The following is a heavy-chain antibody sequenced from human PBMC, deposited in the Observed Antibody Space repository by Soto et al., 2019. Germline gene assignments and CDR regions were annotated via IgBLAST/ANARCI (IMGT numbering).Heavy chain of an antibody. V-gene: IGHV3-73*01. CDR2: IRSKGNNYAT. Sequence: EVQLVESGGGLVQPGGSLKLPCAASGFTFSGSALHWVRQASGKGLEWVGRIRSKGNNYATAYGASLKGRFTISRDDSKNTAYRQRNSLNTEDTAVYYCSRQASDFWSGKPQYYMDVWGKGTTVTVPS. D-gene: IGHD3-3*01. J-gene: IGHJ6*03. CDR3: SRQASDFWSGKPQYYMDV. CDR1: GFTFSGSA.